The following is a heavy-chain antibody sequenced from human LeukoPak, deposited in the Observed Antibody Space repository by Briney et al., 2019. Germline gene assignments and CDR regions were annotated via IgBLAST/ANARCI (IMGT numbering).Heavy chain of an antibody. J-gene: IGHJ4*02. V-gene: IGHV3-23*01. CDR2: ISGSGGTT. CDR3: AKCDASGSLYFDY. D-gene: IGHD3-10*01. CDR1: GFTFSTYA. Sequence: PGGSLRLSCVASGFTFSTYAMSWVRQAPGKGLEWVSGISGSGGTTYNADSLKGRFTISRDNSKNTLYLQMNSLRAEDTAAYYCAKCDASGSLYFDYWGQGTLVTVSS.